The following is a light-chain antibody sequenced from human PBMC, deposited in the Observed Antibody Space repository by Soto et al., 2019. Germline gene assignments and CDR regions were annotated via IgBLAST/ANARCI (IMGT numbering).Light chain of an antibody. CDR1: QSISSW. V-gene: IGKV1-5*01. J-gene: IGKJ1*01. Sequence: DIQMTQSPSTLSASVGDRVTITCRASQSISSWLAWYLQKPGKAPKLLIYDASSLESGVPSRFSGSGSGTEFTLTISSLQPDDFATYYCKQYNSYWTFGQGTKV. CDR3: KQYNSYWT. CDR2: DAS.